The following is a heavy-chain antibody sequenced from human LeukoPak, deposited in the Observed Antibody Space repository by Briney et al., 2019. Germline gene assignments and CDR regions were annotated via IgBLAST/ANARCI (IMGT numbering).Heavy chain of an antibody. V-gene: IGHV3-33*06. CDR3: AKDSNTAGYYYMDV. D-gene: IGHD2/OR15-2a*01. CDR2: IWYEGSNK. CDR1: GFTFNTYG. J-gene: IGHJ6*03. Sequence: PGRSLRLSCAASGFTFNTYGMYWVRQSPGKGLDWVADIWYEGSNKYYADSVKRRCTISRDNSKNTVYLQVKSVRGGDTAVYYCAKDSNTAGYYYMDVWGKGTTVTVSS.